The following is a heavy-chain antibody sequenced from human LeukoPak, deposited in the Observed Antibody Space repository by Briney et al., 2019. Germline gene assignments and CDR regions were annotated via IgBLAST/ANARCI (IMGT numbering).Heavy chain of an antibody. D-gene: IGHD5-12*01. CDR2: ISSDGSFI. J-gene: IGHJ4*02. Sequence: KPGGSLRLSCAASGFTFSSYTINWVRQAPGRGLEWVSSISSDGSFIFYGDSVRGRFTISRDNAKNSVYLQMKSLSADDTAVYYCAIFGGYSGYDLSDYWGQGALVTVSS. V-gene: IGHV3-21*01. CDR1: GFTFSSYT. CDR3: AIFGGYSGYDLSDY.